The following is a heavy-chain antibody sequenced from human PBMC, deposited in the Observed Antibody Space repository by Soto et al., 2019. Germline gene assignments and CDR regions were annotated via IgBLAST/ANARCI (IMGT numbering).Heavy chain of an antibody. CDR1: GSSFTIYW. J-gene: IGHJ6*02. CDR3: ARHGSSTSHYYGMDV. Sequence: GESLKISCTGSGSSFTIYWIGWVRQSPEKGLEWMGIIYAGDSDTRYSPSFQGQVTIPAAKSITTAYLPWSRRTASNAALYYWARHGSSTSHYYGMDVWGQGTTVTVSS. V-gene: IGHV5-51*01. CDR2: IYAGDSDT. D-gene: IGHD2-2*01.